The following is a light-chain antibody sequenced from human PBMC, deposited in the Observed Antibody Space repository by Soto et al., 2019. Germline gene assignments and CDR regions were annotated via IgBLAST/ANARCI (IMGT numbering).Light chain of an antibody. CDR3: QQRSNWPPMYT. V-gene: IGKV3-11*01. CDR1: QSVRRS. Sequence: EIVLTQSPATLSLSPGERATLSCRASQSVRRSLAWYQQKPGQTPRLLIYDASNRATGIPARFSGSGSGTDFTLPISSLEPEDFAVYYCQQRSNWPPMYTFGQGTKLEIK. J-gene: IGKJ2*01. CDR2: DAS.